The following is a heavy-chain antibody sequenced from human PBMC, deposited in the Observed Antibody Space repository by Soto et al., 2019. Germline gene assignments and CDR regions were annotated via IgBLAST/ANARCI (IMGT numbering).Heavy chain of an antibody. CDR2: ISTSSSYI. D-gene: IGHD3-10*01. J-gene: IGHJ6*02. V-gene: IGHV3-21*01. Sequence: GGSLRLSCAASGFTFSSYNVNWVRQAPGKGLEWVSSISTSSSYIYYADSVKGRFTISRDNAKNALYLQMNSLRAEDTAVYYCARTGGYGMDVWGQGTTVTVSS. CDR1: GFTFSSYN. CDR3: ARTGGYGMDV.